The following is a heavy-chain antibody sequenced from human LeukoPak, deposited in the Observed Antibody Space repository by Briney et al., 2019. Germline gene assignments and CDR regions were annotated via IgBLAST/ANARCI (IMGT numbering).Heavy chain of an antibody. D-gene: IGHD3-3*01. CDR2: IIPIFGTA. Sequence: GASVKVSCKASGGTFSSYAISWVRQAPGQGLEWMGGIIPIFGTANYAQKFQGRVTITADESTSTAYMELSSLRSEDTAVYYCASLRFLEWLPDFDYWGQGTLVTVSS. V-gene: IGHV1-69*13. CDR3: ASLRFLEWLPDFDY. CDR1: GGTFSSYA. J-gene: IGHJ4*02.